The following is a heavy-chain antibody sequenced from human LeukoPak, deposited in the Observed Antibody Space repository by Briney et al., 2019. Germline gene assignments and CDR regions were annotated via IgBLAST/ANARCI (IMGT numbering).Heavy chain of an antibody. V-gene: IGHV4-59*13. Sequence: SETLSLTCTVSGTSINNYYWNWIRQPPGMALEWIGYTHYSGTSYYNPSLKSRVTMSVDTSKNQFSLKLNSVTAADKAVYFCAKWEESENAFDIWGQGTMVSVSS. CDR3: AKWEESENAFDI. CDR1: GTSINNYY. D-gene: IGHD1-26*01. CDR2: THYSGTS. J-gene: IGHJ3*02.